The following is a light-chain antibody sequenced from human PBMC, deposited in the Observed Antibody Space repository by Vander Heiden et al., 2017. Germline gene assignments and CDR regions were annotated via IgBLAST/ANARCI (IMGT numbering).Light chain of an antibody. Sequence: QSVLTQPPSASGTPGQRVTIPCSGSSPNIGSNTENWYKQLPGTAPKPRSERNNQRPSGFPDRFAGSKSGTSVSLDISGLQSEHEAEYDGAEWVDCLNGEVFGTWTKVTVL. CDR1: SPNIGSNT. V-gene: IGLV1-44*01. CDR2: RNN. J-gene: IGLJ1*01. CDR3: AEWVDCLNGEV.